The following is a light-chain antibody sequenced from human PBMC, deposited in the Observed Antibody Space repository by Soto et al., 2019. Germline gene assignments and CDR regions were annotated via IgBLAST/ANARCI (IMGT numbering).Light chain of an antibody. CDR3: QKYNSALGFA. J-gene: IGKJ3*01. Sequence: DIQLTQSPSSLSASVGDRVTITCRASQVISNYLAWYQQKPGKVPKLLIYAASTLQSGVPSRFRGSGSGTDFTLTISSLQPEDVATYYWQKYNSALGFAFGPGTKVDIK. V-gene: IGKV1-27*01. CDR1: QVISNY. CDR2: AAS.